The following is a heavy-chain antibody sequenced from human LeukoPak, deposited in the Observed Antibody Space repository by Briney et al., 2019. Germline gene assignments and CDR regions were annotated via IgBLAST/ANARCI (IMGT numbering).Heavy chain of an antibody. J-gene: IGHJ4*02. D-gene: IGHD1-1*01. Sequence: GGSLRLSCAASGFSFVNNAMGWVRQAPGKGLEWVSGICASGRCTFYAAPVRGRFTVSRDNFKNPLYLQMNNLRAEDTAVYYCAKYINVPGTQLLGDYWGQGALVTVSS. CDR1: GFSFVNNA. CDR2: ICASGRCT. V-gene: IGHV3-23*01. CDR3: AKYINVPGTQLLGDY.